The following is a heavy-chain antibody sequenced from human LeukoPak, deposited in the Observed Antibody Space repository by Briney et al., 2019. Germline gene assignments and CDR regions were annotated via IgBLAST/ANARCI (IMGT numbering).Heavy chain of an antibody. CDR3: AADGDTAMKYYFDY. CDR2: IVVGSGNT. J-gene: IGHJ4*02. CDR1: GFTFTSSA. D-gene: IGHD5-18*01. V-gene: IGHV1-58*01. Sequence: SVKVSCKASGFTFTSSAVQWVRQARGQRLEWIGWIVVGSGNTNYAQKFQERVTITRDMSTSTAYMELSSLRSEDTAVYYCAADGDTAMKYYFDYWGQGTLVTVSS.